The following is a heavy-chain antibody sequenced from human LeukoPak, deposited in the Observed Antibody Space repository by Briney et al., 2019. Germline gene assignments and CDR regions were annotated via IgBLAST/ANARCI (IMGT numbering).Heavy chain of an antibody. V-gene: IGHV1-2*02. J-gene: IGHJ4*02. D-gene: IGHD6-13*01. CDR1: GYTFTGYY. CDR2: INPNSGGT. Sequence: ASVKVSCKASGYTFTGYYMHWVRQAPGQGLEWMGWINPNSGGTNYAQKFQGRVTMTRDTSISTAYMELSRLRSDDTAVYYCAREDSSSWGFDYWGQGTLVTVSS. CDR3: AREDSSSWGFDY.